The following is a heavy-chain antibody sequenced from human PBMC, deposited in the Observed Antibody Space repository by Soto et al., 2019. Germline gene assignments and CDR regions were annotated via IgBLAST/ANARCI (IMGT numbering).Heavy chain of an antibody. Sequence: EVQLVESGGGLVKPGGSLRLSCAASGFTFSNTWMSWVRQAPGKGLEWVGRIKSKTDGGTTDYAAPVQGRFTISRDDSKNTLYLQMNSLKTEDTSVYYCTTRIVVVPAAMGYYYGMDVWGQGTTVTVCS. V-gene: IGHV3-15*01. CDR3: TTRIVVVPAAMGYYYGMDV. CDR2: IKSKTDGGTT. CDR1: GFTFSNTW. J-gene: IGHJ6*02. D-gene: IGHD2-2*01.